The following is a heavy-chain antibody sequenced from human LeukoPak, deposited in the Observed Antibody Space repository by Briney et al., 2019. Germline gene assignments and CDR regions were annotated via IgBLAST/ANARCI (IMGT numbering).Heavy chain of an antibody. CDR2: INHSGST. Sequence: SETLSLTCAVYGGSFSGYYWSCIRQPPGKGLEWIGEINHSGSTNYTPSLKSRVTISADTSKKQFSLKLSSVTAADTAVYYCARDTVGATLFDYWGQGTLVTVSS. CDR1: GGSFSGYY. D-gene: IGHD1-26*01. CDR3: ARDTVGATLFDY. V-gene: IGHV4-34*01. J-gene: IGHJ4*02.